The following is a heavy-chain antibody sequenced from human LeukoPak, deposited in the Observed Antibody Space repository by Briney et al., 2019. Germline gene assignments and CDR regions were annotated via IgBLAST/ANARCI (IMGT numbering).Heavy chain of an antibody. D-gene: IGHD3-3*01. CDR1: GFTFSSYA. Sequence: HPGGSLRLSCAASGFTFSSYAMHWVRQAPGKGLEWVAIIWSDGNNKYYADSVEGRFTISRDTSKNTLYLQMNSLRAEDTAVYYCAKRAYYDFWSGYYMSGDYFDYWGQGTLVTVSS. CDR2: IWSDGNNK. V-gene: IGHV3-30*02. CDR3: AKRAYYDFWSGYYMSGDYFDY. J-gene: IGHJ4*02.